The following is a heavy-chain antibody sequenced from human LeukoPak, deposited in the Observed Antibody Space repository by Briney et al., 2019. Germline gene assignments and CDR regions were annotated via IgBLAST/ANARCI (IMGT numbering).Heavy chain of an antibody. Sequence: PSETLSLTCTVSGGSISSSSYYWVWIRQPPGKGLEWIGNMHYSGSTYYNPSLKSRVTISVDTSKNQFSLKLSSVTAADTAVYYCARRVSSTSWFGYWGQGTLVTVSS. J-gene: IGHJ4*02. V-gene: IGHV4-39*01. CDR1: GGSISSSSYY. D-gene: IGHD2-2*01. CDR3: ARRVSSTSWFGY. CDR2: MHYSGST.